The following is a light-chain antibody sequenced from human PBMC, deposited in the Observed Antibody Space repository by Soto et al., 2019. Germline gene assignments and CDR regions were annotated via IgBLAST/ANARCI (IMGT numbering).Light chain of an antibody. CDR3: AAWDDSLTCRV. V-gene: IGLV1-47*01. CDR2: RNN. J-gene: IGLJ1*01. CDR1: SSNIGSNY. Sequence: QSVLTQPPSASGTPGQRVTISCSGSSSNIGSNYVYWFQQLPGTAPKLLIYRNNQRPSGVPDRFSGSKSGTSASLAISGLRSGDEADYYCAAWDDSLTCRVFGTGTKLTVL.